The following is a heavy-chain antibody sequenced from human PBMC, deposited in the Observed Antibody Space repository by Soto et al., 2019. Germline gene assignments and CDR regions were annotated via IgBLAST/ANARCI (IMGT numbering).Heavy chain of an antibody. CDR2: INPYSGGA. CDR3: ARLMHYSHSGGSSHSGFDM. D-gene: IGHD2-21*01. V-gene: IGHV1-2*02. CDR1: GYTFTDYF. Sequence: ASVNVSCKSSGYTFTDYFIHWVRQAPGQGLEWIGWINPYSGGADLSQKFQGRVTMTRDTSISTAYMEVSSLRSDDTAVFYCARLMHYSHSGGSSHSGFDMWGQGTLVTVSS. J-gene: IGHJ3*02.